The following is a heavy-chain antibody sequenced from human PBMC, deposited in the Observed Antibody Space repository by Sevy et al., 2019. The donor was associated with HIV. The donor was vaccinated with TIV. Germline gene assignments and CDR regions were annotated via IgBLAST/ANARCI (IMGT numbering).Heavy chain of an antibody. CDR1: GYTFTSYG. J-gene: IGHJ6*02. V-gene: IGHV1-18*03. D-gene: IGHD2-2*01. CDR2: ISAYNGNT. CDR3: ARARVVVVPAANYYYYYGMDV. Sequence: ASVKVSCKASGYTFTSYGISWVRQAPGQGLEWMGWISAYNGNTNYAQKLQGRVTMTTDTSTSTAYMELRSLRSDDMAVYYCARARVVVVPAANYYYYYGMDVGGQGTTVTVSS.